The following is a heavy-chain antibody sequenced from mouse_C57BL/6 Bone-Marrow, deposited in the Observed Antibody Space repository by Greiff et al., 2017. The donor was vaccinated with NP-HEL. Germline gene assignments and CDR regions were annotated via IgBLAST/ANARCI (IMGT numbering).Heavy chain of an antibody. CDR2: IWSGGST. CDR3: AGFYYDYDGGYFDY. J-gene: IGHJ2*01. V-gene: IGHV2-2*01. Sequence: VQLQQSGPGLVQPSQSLSITCTVSGFSLTSYGVHWVRQSPGKGLEWLGVIWSGGSTDYNAAFISRLSISKDNSKSQVFFKMNSLQADDTAIYYCAGFYYDYDGGYFDYWGQGTTLTVSS. D-gene: IGHD2-4*01. CDR1: GFSLTSYG.